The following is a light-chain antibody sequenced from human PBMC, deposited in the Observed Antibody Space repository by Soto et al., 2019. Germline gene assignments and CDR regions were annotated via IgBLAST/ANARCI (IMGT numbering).Light chain of an antibody. CDR2: GVT. Sequence: QSALTQPASVSGSPGQSITISCTGTSRDVGGDNYVSWYQQHPGKAPKLMIYGVTNRPAGISNRFSGSKSGNTASLTISGLPADDEADYYCASYRLSRTPYVLGTGTKLTGL. CDR3: ASYRLSRTPYV. CDR1: SRDVGGDNY. V-gene: IGLV2-14*01. J-gene: IGLJ1*01.